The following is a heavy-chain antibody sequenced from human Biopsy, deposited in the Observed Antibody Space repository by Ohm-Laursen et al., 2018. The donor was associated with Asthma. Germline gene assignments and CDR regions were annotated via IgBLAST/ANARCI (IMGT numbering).Heavy chain of an antibody. CDR1: GGTFNTYV. CDR3: ARKAGSSISRTCYSLDF. V-gene: IGHV1-69*13. D-gene: IGHD2-15*01. CDR2: INSVFGTT. Sequence: SVKASCKSLGGTFNTYVIGWARQAPGQGLEWMGGINSVFGTTTYPQKFQDRVTITADDSTSTVYMELSSLRSEDTAVYYCARKAGSSISRTCYSLDFWGQGTLVTVSS. J-gene: IGHJ4*02.